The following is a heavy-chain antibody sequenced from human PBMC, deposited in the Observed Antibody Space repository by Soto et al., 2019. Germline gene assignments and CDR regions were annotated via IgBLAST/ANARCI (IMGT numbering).Heavy chain of an antibody. J-gene: IGHJ6*03. CDR1: GFTFSSYG. CDR3: ARDREQWLVGYYYYYMDV. Sequence: GGSLRLSCAASGFTFSSYGMHWVRQAPGKGLEWVAVIWYDGSNKYYADSVKGRFTISRDNSKNTLYLQMNSLRAEDTAVYYWARDREQWLVGYYYYYMDVGGKGTTVPASS. CDR2: IWYDGSNK. V-gene: IGHV3-33*01. D-gene: IGHD6-19*01.